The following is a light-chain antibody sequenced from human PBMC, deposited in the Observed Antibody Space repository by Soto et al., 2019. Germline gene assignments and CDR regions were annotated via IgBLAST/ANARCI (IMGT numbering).Light chain of an antibody. CDR2: GAS. CDR1: QSVSSSY. J-gene: IGKJ1*01. CDR3: QQYGSSSWT. Sequence: EIVLKQSPGTLSLSPGERATLSCRASQSVSSSYLAWYQQKPGQAPRLLIYGASSRATGIPDRFRGSGSETDYTLTIRRLEPEDFAVYYCQQYGSSSWTFGQGTKVEIK. V-gene: IGKV3-20*01.